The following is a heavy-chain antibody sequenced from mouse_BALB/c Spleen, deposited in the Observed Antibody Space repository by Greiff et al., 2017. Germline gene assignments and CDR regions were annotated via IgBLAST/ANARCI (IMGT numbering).Heavy chain of an antibody. CDR1: GYSITSGYY. Sequence: EVQLQESGPGLVKPSQSLSLTCSVTGYSITSGYYWTWIRQFPGNKLEWMGYISYDGSNNYNPSLKNRISITRDTSKNQFFLKLNSVTTEDTATYYCANYYGSSYWYFDVWGAGTTVTVSS. J-gene: IGHJ1*01. V-gene: IGHV3-6*02. CDR2: ISYDGSN. D-gene: IGHD1-1*01. CDR3: ANYYGSSYWYFDV.